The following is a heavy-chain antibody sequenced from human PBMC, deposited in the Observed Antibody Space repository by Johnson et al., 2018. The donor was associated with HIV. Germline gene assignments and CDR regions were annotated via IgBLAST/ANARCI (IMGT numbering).Heavy chain of an antibody. V-gene: IGHV3-30*04. Sequence: QVQLVESGGGVVQPGRSLRLSCAASGFTFSSYAMHWVRQAPGKGLEWVAVMSYDGSNKYYADSVKGRYTISRDNSNNTLYVQMNSLRAENTAVYYCATPQGWSTLDAFDIWGQGTMVTVSS. CDR1: GFTFSSYA. CDR3: ATPQGWSTLDAFDI. D-gene: IGHD2-15*01. J-gene: IGHJ3*02. CDR2: MSYDGSNK.